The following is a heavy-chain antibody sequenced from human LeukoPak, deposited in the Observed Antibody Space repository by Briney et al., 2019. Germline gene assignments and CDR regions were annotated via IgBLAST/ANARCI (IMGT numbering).Heavy chain of an antibody. V-gene: IGHV3-53*01. CDR1: GFTVSSNY. J-gene: IGHJ6*03. D-gene: IGHD3-22*01. Sequence: GGSLRLSXAASGFTVSSNYMSWVGQAPGKGLEWVSVIYSGGSTYYADSVKGRFTISRDNSKNTLYLQMNSLRAEDTAVYYCARDVSYDSSGYYYMDVWGKGTTVTVSS. CDR3: ARDVSYDSSGYYYMDV. CDR2: IYSGGST.